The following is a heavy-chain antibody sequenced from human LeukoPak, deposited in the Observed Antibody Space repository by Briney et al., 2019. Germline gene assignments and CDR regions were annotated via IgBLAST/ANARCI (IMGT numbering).Heavy chain of an antibody. V-gene: IGHV4-30-2*01. CDR3: ARRRGVRRGYCYFDY. D-gene: IGHD3-3*01. CDR1: GGSISSGGYS. CDR2: IYHSGST. Sequence: SETLSLTCAVSGGSISSGGYSWSWIRQPPGKGLEWIGYIYHSGSTYYNPSLKSRVTISVDTSKNQFSLKLSSVTAADTAVYYCARRRGVRRGYCYFDYWGQGTLVTVSS. J-gene: IGHJ4*02.